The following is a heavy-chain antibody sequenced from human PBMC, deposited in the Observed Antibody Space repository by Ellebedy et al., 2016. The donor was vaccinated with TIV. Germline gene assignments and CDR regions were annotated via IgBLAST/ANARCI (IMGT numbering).Heavy chain of an antibody. V-gene: IGHV1-18*04. Sequence: AASVKVSCKTSGYTFPDHEITWVRQAPGQGSEGMGWFNGYTGNTTFAQKFQDRVTMTTDTPTSTAYMELTSLRSDNTAVYYCARGGDLNILDHWGQGTLVTVSS. J-gene: IGHJ4*02. CDR2: FNGYTGNT. D-gene: IGHD2-21*02. CDR3: ARGGDLNILDH. CDR1: GYTFPDHE.